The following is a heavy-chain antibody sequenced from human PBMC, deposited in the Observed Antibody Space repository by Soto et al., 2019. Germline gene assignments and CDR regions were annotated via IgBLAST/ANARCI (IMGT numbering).Heavy chain of an antibody. CDR3: ARRNTAMASFDY. J-gene: IGHJ4*02. D-gene: IGHD5-18*01. Sequence: LSLTCTVSGGSISSSSYYWGWIRQPPGKGLEWIGSIYYSGSTYYNPSLKSRVTISVDTSKNQFSLKLSSVTAADTAVYYCARRNTAMASFDYWGQGTLVTVSS. V-gene: IGHV4-39*01. CDR2: IYYSGST. CDR1: GGSISSSSYY.